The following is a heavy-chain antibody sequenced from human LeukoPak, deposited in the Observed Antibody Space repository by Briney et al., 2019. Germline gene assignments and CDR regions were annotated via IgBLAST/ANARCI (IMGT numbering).Heavy chain of an antibody. CDR1: GGSISSYY. D-gene: IGHD3-3*01. CDR3: ARSYDFWSGYPIIYFDY. CDR2: IYYSGST. J-gene: IGHJ4*02. Sequence: SETLSLTCTVSGGSISSYYWSWIRQPPGKGLEWIGYIYYSGSTNYNPSLKSRVTISVDTSKNQFSLKLSSVTAADTAVYYCARSYDFWSGYPIIYFDYWGQGTLVTVSS. V-gene: IGHV4-59*01.